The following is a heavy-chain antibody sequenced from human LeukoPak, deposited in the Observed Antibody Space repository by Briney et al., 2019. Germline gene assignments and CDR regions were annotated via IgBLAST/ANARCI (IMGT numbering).Heavy chain of an antibody. Sequence: ASVKVSCKASGYTFTNYDINWVRQAPGQGLEWMGWINPNSGGTNYAQKFQGRVTMTRDTSISTAYMELSRLRSDDTAVYYCARDINSSWVYYYYGMDVWGQGTTVTVSS. V-gene: IGHV1-2*02. CDR2: INPNSGGT. J-gene: IGHJ6*02. CDR1: GYTFTNYD. CDR3: ARDINSSWVYYYYGMDV. D-gene: IGHD6-13*01.